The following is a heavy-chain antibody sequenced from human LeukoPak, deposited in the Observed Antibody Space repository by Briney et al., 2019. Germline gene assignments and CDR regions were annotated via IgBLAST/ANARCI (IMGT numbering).Heavy chain of an antibody. V-gene: IGHV3-23*01. CDR2: ITGSGDDT. Sequence: GGSLRLSCATSGFTFSSYAMSWVRQAPGKGLEWFTAITGSGDDTYYADSVKGRFTISRDNSKDTLFLQLSSPRAEDTAVYHCAKGSAAHRPYYFDYWGRGALVTVSS. J-gene: IGHJ4*02. CDR1: GFTFSSYA. CDR3: AKGSAAHRPYYFDY. D-gene: IGHD6-13*01.